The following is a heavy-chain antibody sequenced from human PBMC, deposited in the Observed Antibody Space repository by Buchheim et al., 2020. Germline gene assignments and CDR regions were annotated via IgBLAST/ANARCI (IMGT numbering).Heavy chain of an antibody. J-gene: IGHJ4*02. CDR1: GFTFSSYA. Sequence: QVQLVESGGGVVQPGRSLRLSCAASGFTFSSYAMHWVRQAPGKGLEWVAVISYDGSNKYYADSVKGRFTISRVNSKNTLFLQMNSLRAEDTAVYYCAKPRSGWYTEGFDHWGQGTL. V-gene: IGHV3-30-3*02. CDR2: ISYDGSNK. CDR3: AKPRSGWYTEGFDH. D-gene: IGHD6-19*01.